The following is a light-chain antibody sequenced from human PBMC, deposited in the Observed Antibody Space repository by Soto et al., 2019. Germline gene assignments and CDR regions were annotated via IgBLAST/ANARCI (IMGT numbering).Light chain of an antibody. J-gene: IGKJ2*01. Sequence: DLQMTQSPSSLSASVGDRVTITCQASQDINNFLNWYQQKPGKAPKLLIYDVSSLETGVPSRFSGSGSGTDFTFTISSLQPDDIATYYCQQYDNVPYTFGQGTKLDIK. CDR3: QQYDNVPYT. CDR2: DVS. V-gene: IGKV1-33*01. CDR1: QDINNF.